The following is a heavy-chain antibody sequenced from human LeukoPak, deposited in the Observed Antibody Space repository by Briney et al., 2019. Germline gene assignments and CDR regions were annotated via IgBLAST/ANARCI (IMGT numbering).Heavy chain of an antibody. J-gene: IGHJ3*02. D-gene: IGHD3-22*01. CDR3: ARGHYYYDSSGYPMLNAFDI. V-gene: IGHV3-53*01. CDR1: GFTVSSNY. CDR2: IYSGGST. Sequence: GGSLRLSCAASGFTVSSNYMSWVRQAPGKGLEWVSVIYSGGSTYYADSVKGRFTISRDNSKNTLYLQMNSLRAEDTAVCYCARGHYYYDSSGYPMLNAFDIWGQGTMVTVSS.